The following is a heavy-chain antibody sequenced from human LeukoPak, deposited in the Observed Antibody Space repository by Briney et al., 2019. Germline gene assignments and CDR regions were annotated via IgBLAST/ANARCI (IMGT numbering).Heavy chain of an antibody. CDR2: IKQDGSEK. J-gene: IGHJ6*03. D-gene: IGHD2-2*02. CDR3: ARVLLGYCSSTSCYRGGIDYYYYYMDV. Sequence: HPGGSLRLSCAASGFTFSSYWMSWVRQAPGKGLEWVANIKQDGSEKYYVDSVKGRFTISRDNAKNSLYLQMNSLRAEDTAVYYCARVLLGYCSSTSCYRGGIDYYYYYMDVWGKGTTVTVSS. V-gene: IGHV3-7*01. CDR1: GFTFSSYW.